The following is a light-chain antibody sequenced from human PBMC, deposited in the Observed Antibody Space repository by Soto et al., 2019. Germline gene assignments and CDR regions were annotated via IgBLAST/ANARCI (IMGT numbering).Light chain of an antibody. CDR1: QSVSSN. J-gene: IGKJ2*01. V-gene: IGKV3-15*01. CDR3: QQYNNWAMYT. CDR2: GAS. Sequence: EIVMPQSPAILSVSPGERATLSCRASQSVSSNLAWYQQKPGQAPRLLIYGASTRATGIPARFSGSGSGTEFTLTISSLQSEDFAVYYCQQYNNWAMYTFGQGTKLEIK.